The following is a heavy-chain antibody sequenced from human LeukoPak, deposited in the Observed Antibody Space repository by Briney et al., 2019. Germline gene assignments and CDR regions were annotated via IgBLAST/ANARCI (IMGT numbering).Heavy chain of an antibody. CDR2: INPNSGGT. J-gene: IGHJ5*02. Sequence: GSSVKVSCKASGGTFSSHAISWVRQAPGQGLEWMGWINPNSGGTNYAQKFQGRVTMTRDTSISTAYMELSRLRSDDTAVYYCARDQGWELRNWFGPWGQGTLVTVSS. CDR3: ARDQGWELRNWFGP. V-gene: IGHV1-2*02. CDR1: GGTFSSHA. D-gene: IGHD1-26*01.